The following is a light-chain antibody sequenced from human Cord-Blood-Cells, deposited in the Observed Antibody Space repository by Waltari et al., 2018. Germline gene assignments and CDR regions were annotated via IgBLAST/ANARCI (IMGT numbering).Light chain of an antibody. CDR2: EVS. V-gene: IGLV2-23*02. J-gene: IGLJ1*01. Sequence: QSALTQPASVSGSPGPSILISCNGTSRDVGSYNLVSWYQHHPGKAPQRMIYEVSRRPSGVSNRFSGDKSVKTASLTISGRQAEDEADYCCCSYAGSSSYVSGTGTKVAVL. CDR3: CSYAGSSSYV. CDR1: SRDVGSYNL.